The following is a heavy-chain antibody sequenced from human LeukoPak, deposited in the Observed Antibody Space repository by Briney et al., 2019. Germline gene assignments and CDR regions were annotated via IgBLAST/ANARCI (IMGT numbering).Heavy chain of an antibody. J-gene: IGHJ5*02. CDR1: GYTFTSYA. CDR2: INTNTGNP. D-gene: IGHD6-19*01. Sequence: ASVKVSCKASGYTFTSYAMNWVRQAPGQGLEWMGWINTNTGNPTYAQGFTGRFVFSLDTSVSTAYLQISSLKAEDTAVYYCARDSGGLYSSLNWFDPWGQGTLVTVSS. V-gene: IGHV7-4-1*02. CDR3: ARDSGGLYSSLNWFDP.